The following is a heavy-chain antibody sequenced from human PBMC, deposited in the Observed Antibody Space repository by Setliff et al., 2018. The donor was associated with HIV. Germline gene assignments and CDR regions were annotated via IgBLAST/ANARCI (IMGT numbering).Heavy chain of an antibody. CDR2: IYYNGNT. V-gene: IGHV4-34*01. J-gene: IGHJ4*02. CDR1: GGSFSGYY. Sequence: TSETLSLTCAVYGGSFSGYYWSWIRQPPGKGLEWIGSIYYNGNTYYNPSLKSRVTISVDTSKNQFSLKLSSVTAADTAVYYCATHVLQFLEWLSHFDYWGQGTLVTVSS. CDR3: ATHVLQFLEWLSHFDY. D-gene: IGHD3-3*01.